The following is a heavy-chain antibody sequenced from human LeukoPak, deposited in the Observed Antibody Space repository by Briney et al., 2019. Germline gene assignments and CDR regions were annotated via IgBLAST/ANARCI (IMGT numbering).Heavy chain of an antibody. CDR1: GGSISSSNW. CDR3: ARVEGGYDSSGYYPYWYFDL. V-gene: IGHV4-4*02. D-gene: IGHD3-22*01. Sequence: SGTLSLTCAVSGGSISSSNWWSWVRQPPGKGLEWIGEIYHSGSTNYNPSLKSRVTISVDKSKNQFSLKLSSVTAADTAVYYCARVEGGYDSSGYYPYWYFDLWGRGTLVTVSS. J-gene: IGHJ2*01. CDR2: IYHSGST.